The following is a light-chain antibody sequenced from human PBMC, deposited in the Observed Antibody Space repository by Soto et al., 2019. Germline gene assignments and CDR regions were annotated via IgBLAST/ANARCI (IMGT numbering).Light chain of an antibody. CDR2: DAS. Sequence: DIQMTQSPSTLSASVGDRVSITCRASQSISNYLAWYQQKPGKAPKVVIYDASSSESGVPSRFSGTGSGTEFTLTISTLQPDDFATYYCQQYNTFTTLGQGTKLEIK. J-gene: IGKJ2*01. CDR3: QQYNTFTT. CDR1: QSISNY. V-gene: IGKV1-5*01.